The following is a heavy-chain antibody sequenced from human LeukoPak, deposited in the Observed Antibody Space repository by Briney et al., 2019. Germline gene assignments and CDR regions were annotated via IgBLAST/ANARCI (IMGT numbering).Heavy chain of an antibody. Sequence: GASVKVSCKASGYTFTSYAMHWVRQAPGQRLEWMGWINAGNGNTKYSQKFQGRVTITRDTSASTAYMELSSLRSEDTAVYYCARVPGQLVSQFDPWGQGTLVTASS. D-gene: IGHD6-13*01. CDR2: INAGNGNT. J-gene: IGHJ5*02. V-gene: IGHV1-3*01. CDR3: ARVPGQLVSQFDP. CDR1: GYTFTSYA.